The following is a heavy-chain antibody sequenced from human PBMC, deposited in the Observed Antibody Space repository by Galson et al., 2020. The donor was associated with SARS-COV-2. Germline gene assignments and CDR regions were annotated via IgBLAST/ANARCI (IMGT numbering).Heavy chain of an antibody. Sequence: SCAASGFTFSSYWMSWVRQAPGKGLEWVANIKQDGSEKYYVDSVKGRFTISRDNAKNSLYLQMNSLRAEDTAVYYCARDGTQENYYYYYGMDVWGQGTTVTVSS. CDR1: GFTFSSYW. D-gene: IGHD1-1*01. CDR3: ARDGTQENYYYYYGMDV. V-gene: IGHV3-7*03. J-gene: IGHJ6*02. CDR2: IKQDGSEK.